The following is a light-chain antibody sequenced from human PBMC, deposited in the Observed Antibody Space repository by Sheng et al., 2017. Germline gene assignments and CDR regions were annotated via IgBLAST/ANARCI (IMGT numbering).Light chain of an antibody. CDR3: QQHDSYPLT. J-gene: IGKJ4*01. Sequence: DIQLTQSPSFLSASVGDRVTITCRASQGINTYLAWYQQKPGKAPRLLIYAASTLESGVPSRFSGSGSGTEFALTISSLQPEDFATYYCQQHDSYPLTFGGGPKVEIK. CDR2: AAS. CDR1: QGINTY. V-gene: IGKV1-9*01.